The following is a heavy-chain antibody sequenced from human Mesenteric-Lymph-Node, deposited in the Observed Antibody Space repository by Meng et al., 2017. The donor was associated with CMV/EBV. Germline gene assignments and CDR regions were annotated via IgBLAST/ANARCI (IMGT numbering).Heavy chain of an antibody. CDR2: ISGSGGST. CDR3: ARVTRYYYDSSGYFDY. CDR1: GFTFSSYA. V-gene: IGHV3-23*01. J-gene: IGHJ4*02. D-gene: IGHD3-22*01. Sequence: GESLKISCAASGFTFSSYAMSWVRQAPGKGLEWVSAISGSGGSTYYADSVKGRFTISRDNAKNSLYLQMNSLRAEDTAVYYCARVTRYYYDSSGYFDYWGQGTLVTVSS.